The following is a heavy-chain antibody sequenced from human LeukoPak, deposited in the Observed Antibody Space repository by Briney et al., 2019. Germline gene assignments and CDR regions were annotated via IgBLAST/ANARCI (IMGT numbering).Heavy chain of an antibody. V-gene: IGHV3-23*01. CDR3: AKDQDFWSGYLPLVNYGMDV. CDR1: GFTFSSYA. J-gene: IGHJ6*02. D-gene: IGHD3-3*01. CDR2: ISGSGGST. Sequence: GGSLRLSCAASGFTFSSYAMSWVRQAPGKGLEWVSAISGSGGSTYYADSVKGRFTISRDNSKNTLYLQMNSLRAEDTAVYYCAKDQDFWSGYLPLVNYGMDVWGQGTTVTVSS.